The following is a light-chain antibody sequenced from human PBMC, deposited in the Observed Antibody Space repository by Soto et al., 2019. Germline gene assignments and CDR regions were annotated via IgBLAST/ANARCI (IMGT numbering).Light chain of an antibody. J-gene: IGKJ4*01. CDR3: QQYYSTPLT. CDR1: QSVLYSSNNKNY. CDR2: WAS. V-gene: IGKV4-1*01. Sequence: DIVMTQSPDSLAVSLGERATINCKSSQSVLYSSNNKNYLAWYQQKPGQPPKLLIYWASTRESGVPDRFSGSGSGTDFTLTIRSLQAEDVAVYYCQQYYSTPLTFGGETKVDIK.